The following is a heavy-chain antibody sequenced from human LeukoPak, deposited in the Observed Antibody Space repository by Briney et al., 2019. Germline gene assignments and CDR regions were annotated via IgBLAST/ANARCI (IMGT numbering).Heavy chain of an antibody. Sequence: SVKVSCKASGGTFSSYAISWVRQAPGQGLEWMGGIIPIFGTANYAQKFQGRVTITADKSTGTAYVELSSLRSEDTAVYYCARTKGDFWSGYYTGGPSDYWGQGTLVTVSS. CDR2: IIPIFGTA. J-gene: IGHJ4*02. CDR3: ARTKGDFWSGYYTGGPSDY. CDR1: GGTFSSYA. D-gene: IGHD3-3*01. V-gene: IGHV1-69*06.